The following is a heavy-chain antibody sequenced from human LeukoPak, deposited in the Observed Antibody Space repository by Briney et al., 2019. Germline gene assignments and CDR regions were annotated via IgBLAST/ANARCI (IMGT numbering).Heavy chain of an antibody. D-gene: IGHD6-19*01. CDR2: IKQDGSEK. CDR1: GFTFSSYW. CDR3: ARGGGKQWLVDVDY. Sequence: PGGSLRLSCAASGFTFSSYWMSWVRQAPGKGLEWVANIKQDGSEKYYVDSVKGRFTISRDNAKNSLYLQMNSLRAEDTAVYYCARGGGKQWLVDVDYWGQGTLVTVSS. V-gene: IGHV3-7*01. J-gene: IGHJ4*02.